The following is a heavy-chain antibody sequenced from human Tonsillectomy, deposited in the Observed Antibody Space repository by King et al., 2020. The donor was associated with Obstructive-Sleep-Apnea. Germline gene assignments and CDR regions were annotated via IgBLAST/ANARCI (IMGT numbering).Heavy chain of an antibody. Sequence: VQLVESGGGLVQPGGSLRLSCAASGFTFSSYSMNWVRQAPGQGLEWVSYISSSSSTIYYADSVKGRFTISRDNAKNSLYLQMNSLRAEDTAVYYCEPIAAAGTGGYWGQGTLVTVSS. D-gene: IGHD6-13*01. V-gene: IGHV3-48*04. CDR1: GFTFSSYS. J-gene: IGHJ4*02. CDR2: ISSSSSTI. CDR3: EPIAAAGTGGY.